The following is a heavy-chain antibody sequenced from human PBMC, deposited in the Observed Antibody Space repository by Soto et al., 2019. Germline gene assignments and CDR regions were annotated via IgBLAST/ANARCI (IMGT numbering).Heavy chain of an antibody. J-gene: IGHJ4*02. V-gene: IGHV3-15*07. CDR1: SFTFNNAW. Sequence: EVQLVESGGGLVRPGGSLRLSCVASSFTFNNAWMNWVRQAPGKGLEWVGRIRSKADGGTIDYAAPVKDRFTISRDDSKNTLHLQMNSLKTEDTAVYYCTREPDYSNYFEYWGQGTLVTVSS. CDR2: IRSKADGGTI. D-gene: IGHD4-4*01. CDR3: TREPDYSNYFEY.